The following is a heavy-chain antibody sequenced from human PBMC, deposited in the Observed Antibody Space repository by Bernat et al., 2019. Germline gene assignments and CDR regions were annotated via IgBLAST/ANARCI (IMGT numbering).Heavy chain of an antibody. J-gene: IGHJ4*02. CDR1: RFTFSDYY. Sequence: VQLVESGGGLVQPGGSLRLSCAASRFTFSDYYMGWVRQAPGKGLEWVSYISNSGSNIYYADSVRGRFTISRDNAKNSLYLQMNSLRAEDTAVYYCARSRPEYYFDYWGQGTLVTVS. CDR2: ISNSGSNI. CDR3: ARSRPEYYFDY. V-gene: IGHV3-11*01.